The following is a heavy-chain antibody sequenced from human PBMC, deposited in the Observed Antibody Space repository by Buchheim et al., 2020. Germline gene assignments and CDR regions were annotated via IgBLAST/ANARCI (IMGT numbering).Heavy chain of an antibody. CDR2: ISYDGSNK. V-gene: IGHV3-30*18. J-gene: IGHJ4*02. CDR1: GFTFSSYG. D-gene: IGHD4-17*01. CDR3: TKVADDYGDYHFDY. Sequence: QVQLVESGGGVVQPGRSLRLSCAASGFTFSSYGMHWVRQAPGKGLEWVAVISYDGSNKYYADSVKGRFTILRDNSKNTLYLQMNSLRAEDTAVYYCTKVADDYGDYHFDYWGQGTL.